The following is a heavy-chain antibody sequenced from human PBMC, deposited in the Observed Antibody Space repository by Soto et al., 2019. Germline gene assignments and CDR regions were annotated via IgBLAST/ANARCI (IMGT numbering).Heavy chain of an antibody. J-gene: IGHJ5*02. CDR3: ARDPLKPQLRRRVWFDP. CDR2: IIPIFGTA. CDR1: GGPFSSYA. D-gene: IGHD6-13*01. Sequence: SVKVSVNSSGGPFSSYAISSVRQAPGQGLEWMGGIIPIFGTANYAQKFQGRVTITADESTSTAYMELSSPRSEDTAVYYCARDPLKPQLRRRVWFDPWGQGTLVTVSS. V-gene: IGHV1-69*13.